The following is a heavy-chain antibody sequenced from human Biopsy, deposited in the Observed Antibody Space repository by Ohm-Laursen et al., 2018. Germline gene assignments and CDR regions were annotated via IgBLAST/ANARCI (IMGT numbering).Heavy chain of an antibody. D-gene: IGHD3-10*01. V-gene: IGHV1-8*01. J-gene: IGHJ6*02. CDR2: MNPNSGNT. CDR1: GYTFTSYD. Sequence: ASVKVSCKASGYTFTSYDINWVRQATGQGLEWMGWMNPNSGNTDYAQKFQGRVTMTRNTSISAAYMELNSLRSEDTAVYYCARGSFWFGGNYYYYGMDVWGQGTTVTVSS. CDR3: ARGSFWFGGNYYYYGMDV.